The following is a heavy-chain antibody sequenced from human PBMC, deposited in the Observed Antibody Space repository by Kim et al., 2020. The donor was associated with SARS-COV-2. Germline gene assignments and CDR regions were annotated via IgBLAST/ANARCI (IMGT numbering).Heavy chain of an antibody. Sequence: DYAAPVKGRFTISRDDSKNTLYLQMNSLKTEDTAVYYCTTFGRPWSGYYSWGQGTLVTVSS. V-gene: IGHV3-15*01. CDR3: TTFGRPWSGYYS. D-gene: IGHD3-3*01. J-gene: IGHJ4*02.